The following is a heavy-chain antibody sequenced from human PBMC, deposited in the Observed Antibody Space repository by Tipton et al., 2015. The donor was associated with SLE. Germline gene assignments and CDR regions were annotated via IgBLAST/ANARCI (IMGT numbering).Heavy chain of an antibody. CDR2: MYYSGST. V-gene: IGHV4-39*01. Sequence: TLSLTCSVSGGSISSSSHYWGWIRQSPGKGLEWIGSMYYSGSTYYNPSLKGRGIISVDTSKNVFSLKLSSVTATDTAVYYCVRVRTPGEWYFDYWGQGTLVTVSS. D-gene: IGHD7-27*01. CDR1: GGSISSSSHY. CDR3: VRVRTPGEWYFDY. J-gene: IGHJ4*02.